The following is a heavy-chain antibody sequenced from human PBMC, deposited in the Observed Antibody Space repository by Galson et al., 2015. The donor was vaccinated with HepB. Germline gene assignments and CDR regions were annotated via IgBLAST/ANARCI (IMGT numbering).Heavy chain of an antibody. CDR2: INAGNGNT. J-gene: IGHJ5*02. D-gene: IGHD3-9*01. V-gene: IGHV1-3*01. CDR1: GCTFTSYA. Sequence: SVKVSCKASGCTFTSYAMHWVRQAPGQRLEWMGWINAGNGNTKYSQKFQGRVTITRDTSASTAYMELSSLRSEDTAVYYCARDLYDILTGYYGWFDPWGQGTLVTVSS. CDR3: ARDLYDILTGYYGWFDP.